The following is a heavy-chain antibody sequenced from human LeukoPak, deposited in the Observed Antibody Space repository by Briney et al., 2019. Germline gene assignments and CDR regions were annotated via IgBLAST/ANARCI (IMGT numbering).Heavy chain of an antibody. J-gene: IGHJ4*02. CDR3: ASVGATTPDY. V-gene: IGHV3-33*01. Sequence: GGSLRLSCAASGFIFKNYDFHWVRQAPGKGLEWVAVIWYDGSKEYYGDSVKGRFTISRDNSKNTVYLQMDSLRNEDTAVYYCASVGATTPDYWGQGTLVTVSS. D-gene: IGHD1-26*01. CDR2: IWYDGSKE. CDR1: GFIFKNYD.